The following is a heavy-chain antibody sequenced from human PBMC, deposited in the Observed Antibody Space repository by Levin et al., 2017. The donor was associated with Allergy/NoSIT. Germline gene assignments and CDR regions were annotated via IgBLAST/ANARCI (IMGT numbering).Heavy chain of an antibody. V-gene: IGHV1-46*01. CDR3: ARGRYSYGYGYDAFDI. CDR2: IDPSGGST. D-gene: IGHD5-18*01. CDR1: GYTFSTYY. J-gene: IGHJ3*02. Sequence: GESLKISCKASGYTFSTYYIHWVRQAPGQGLEWMGIIDPSGGSTSYAQKFQGRVTMTRDTSTSTVYMDLSSLRSEDTALYYCARGRYSYGYGYDAFDIWGQGTMVTVSS.